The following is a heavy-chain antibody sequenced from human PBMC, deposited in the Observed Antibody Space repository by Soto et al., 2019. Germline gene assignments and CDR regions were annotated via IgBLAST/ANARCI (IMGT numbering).Heavy chain of an antibody. Sequence: EVQLEQSGAEVKNPGATVRISCRVSGYTFTDYYIHWVQQTPGKGLQWVGLVDPEVGQTVYADMFKGRVNIVAHTSTHTVFLELSSLTSDDTAVYYCSADPIVGGNLRSDCWGRGTLVTVSS. J-gene: IGHJ4*02. CDR2: VDPEVGQT. CDR3: SADPIVGGNLRSDC. D-gene: IGHD1-26*01. V-gene: IGHV1-69-2*01. CDR1: GYTFTDYY.